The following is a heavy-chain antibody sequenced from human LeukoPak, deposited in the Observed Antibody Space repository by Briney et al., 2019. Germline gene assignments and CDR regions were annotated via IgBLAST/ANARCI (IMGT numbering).Heavy chain of an antibody. CDR3: ARRRDRIAAAGIWFDP. V-gene: IGHV3-74*01. CDR2: INPDGSTT. Sequence: GGSLRLSCAASGFTFSRYWIHWVRQAPGKGLEWVSRINPDGSTTTYADSVKGRFTISRDNAKNTVYLQMNSLRAEDTAVYYCARRRDRIAAAGIWFDPWGQGTLVTVSS. D-gene: IGHD6-13*01. CDR1: GFTFSRYW. J-gene: IGHJ5*02.